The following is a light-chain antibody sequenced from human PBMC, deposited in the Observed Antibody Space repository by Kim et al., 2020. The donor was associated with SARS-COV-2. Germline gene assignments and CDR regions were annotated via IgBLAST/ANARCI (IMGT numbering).Light chain of an antibody. V-gene: IGLV6-57*03. CDR1: SGSIASNY. CDR3: QSYDSSNHVV. CDR2: EDN. J-gene: IGLJ2*01. Sequence: FMLTQPHSVSESPGKTVTISCTRSSGSIASNYVQWYQQRPGSAPTTVIYEDNQRPSGVPDRFSGSIDSSSNSASLTISGLKTEDGADYYCQSYDSSNHVVFGGGTQLTVL.